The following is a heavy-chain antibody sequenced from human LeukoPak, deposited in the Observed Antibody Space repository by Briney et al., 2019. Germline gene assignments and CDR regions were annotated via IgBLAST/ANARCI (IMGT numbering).Heavy chain of an antibody. CDR1: GFTFSSYW. CDR3: TRDDPRVGSTETD. Sequence: GGSLRLSCAASGFTFSSYWMHWVRQAPGKGLVWVSRINSDGSGTTYADSVKGRFTISRDNAKNTVYLQMNSLRAEDTAVYYCTRDDPRVGSTETDWGQGTLVTVSS. V-gene: IGHV3-74*01. CDR2: INSDGSGT. D-gene: IGHD1-26*01. J-gene: IGHJ4*02.